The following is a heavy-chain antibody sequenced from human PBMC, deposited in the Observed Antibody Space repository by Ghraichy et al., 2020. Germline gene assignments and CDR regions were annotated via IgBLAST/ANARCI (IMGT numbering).Heavy chain of an antibody. D-gene: IGHD3-10*01. CDR1: GYTFTSYG. J-gene: IGHJ5*02. V-gene: IGHV1-18*01. Sequence: ASVKVSCKASGYTFTSYGISWVRQAPGQGLEWMGWISAYNGNTNYAQKLQGRVTMTTDTSTSTAYMELRSLRSDDTAVYYCARVGMVQGVIITDNRYNWFDPWGQGTLVTVSS. CDR3: ARVGMVQGVIITDNRYNWFDP. CDR2: ISAYNGNT.